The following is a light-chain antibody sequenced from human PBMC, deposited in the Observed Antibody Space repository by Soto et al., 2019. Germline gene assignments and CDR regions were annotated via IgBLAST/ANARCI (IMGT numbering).Light chain of an antibody. CDR3: QQRSNWPRSIT. CDR2: DAS. J-gene: IGKJ5*01. CDR1: QSVSSY. Sequence: VLTQSPATLSLSPGERATLSCRASQSVSSYLAWYQQKAGQTPRLLIYDASNRATGIPARFSGSGSGTDFTLTISSLEPEDFAVYYCQQRSNWPRSITFGQGTLLEI. V-gene: IGKV3-11*01.